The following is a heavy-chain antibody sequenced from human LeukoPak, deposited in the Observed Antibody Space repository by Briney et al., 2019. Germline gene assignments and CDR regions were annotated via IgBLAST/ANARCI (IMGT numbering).Heavy chain of an antibody. CDR2: ISSSSSYI. J-gene: IGHJ6*02. CDR1: GFTFSSYS. CDR3: ASPSAAAGSYYYYGMDV. D-gene: IGHD6-13*01. V-gene: IGHV3-21*01. Sequence: GGSLRLSCVASGFTFSSYSMNWVRQAPGKGLEWVSSISSSSSYIYYADSVKGRFTISGDNAKNSLYLQMNSLRAEDTAVYYCASPSAAAGSYYYYGMDVWGQGTTVTVSS.